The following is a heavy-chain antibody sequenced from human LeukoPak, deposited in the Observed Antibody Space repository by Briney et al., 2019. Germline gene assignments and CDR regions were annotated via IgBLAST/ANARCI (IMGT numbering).Heavy chain of an antibody. CDR2: IKQDGSEK. CDR1: GFTFSSYW. Sequence: PGGSLRLSCAASGFTFSSYWMSWVRQAPGKGLEWVANIKQDGSEKYYVDSVKGRFTISRDNAKNSLYLQMNSLRAEDTAVYYCARMVQGVVRGSMGAFDIWGQGTMVTVSS. V-gene: IGHV3-7*01. D-gene: IGHD3-10*01. J-gene: IGHJ3*02. CDR3: ARMVQGVVRGSMGAFDI.